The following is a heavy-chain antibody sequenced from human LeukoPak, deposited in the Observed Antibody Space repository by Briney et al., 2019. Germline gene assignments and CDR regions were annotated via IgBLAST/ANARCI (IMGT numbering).Heavy chain of an antibody. CDR2: INPNSGGT. Sequence: ASVKVSCKASGYTFTGYYMHWVRQAPGQGLEWMGWINPNSGGTNYAQKFQGRVTMTRDTSISTAYMELSSLRSEDTAVYYCARAYNWNKRKGNNWFDPWGQGTLVTVSS. CDR1: GYTFTGYY. J-gene: IGHJ5*02. V-gene: IGHV1-2*02. D-gene: IGHD1/OR15-1a*01. CDR3: ARAYNWNKRKGNNWFDP.